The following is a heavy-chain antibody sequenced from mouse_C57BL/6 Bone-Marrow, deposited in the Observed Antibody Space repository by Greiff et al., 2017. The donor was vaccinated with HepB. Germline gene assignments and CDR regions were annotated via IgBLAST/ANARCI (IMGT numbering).Heavy chain of an antibody. J-gene: IGHJ3*01. CDR3: ARDDTTVVATSKFAY. D-gene: IGHD1-1*01. Sequence: ESGPGLVKPSQSLSLTCSVTGYSITSGYYWNWIRQFPGNKLEWMGYISYDGSNNYNPSLKNRISITRDTSKIQFFLKLNSVTTEDTATYYCARDDTTVVATSKFAYWGQGTLVTVSA. CDR1: GYSITSGYY. V-gene: IGHV3-6*01. CDR2: ISYDGSN.